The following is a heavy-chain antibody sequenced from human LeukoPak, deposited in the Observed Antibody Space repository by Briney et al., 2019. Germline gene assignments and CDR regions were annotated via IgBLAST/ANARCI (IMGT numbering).Heavy chain of an antibody. CDR3: ARDFGYCGGGSCYTRMDV. Sequence: GGSLRLSCAASGFTFSSNWMSWVRQAPGKGLEWVSNIKDDGGEKNYVDSVKGRFIISRDNVKNSLYLQMNSLRDEDTAVYYCARDFGYCGGGSCYTRMDVWGKGTTVTVSS. CDR2: IKDDGGEK. V-gene: IGHV3-7*01. J-gene: IGHJ6*03. CDR1: GFTFSSNW. D-gene: IGHD2-15*01.